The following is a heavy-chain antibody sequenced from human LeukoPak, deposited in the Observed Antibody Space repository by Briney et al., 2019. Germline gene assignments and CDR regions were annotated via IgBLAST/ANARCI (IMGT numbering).Heavy chain of an antibody. V-gene: IGHV3-30*02. CDR2: IRYDGSNK. CDR1: GFTFSSYG. D-gene: IGHD6-19*01. Sequence: PGGSLRLSCAASGFTFSSYGMYWVRQAPGKGLEWVAFIRYDGSNKYYADSVKGRFTISRDNSKNTLYLQMNSLRAEDTAVYYCAKSYSSGWYAIDYWGQGTPVTVSS. J-gene: IGHJ4*02. CDR3: AKSYSSGWYAIDY.